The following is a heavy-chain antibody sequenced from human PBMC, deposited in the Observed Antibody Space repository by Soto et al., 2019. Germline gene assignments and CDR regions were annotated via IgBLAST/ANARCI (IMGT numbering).Heavy chain of an antibody. V-gene: IGHV4-31*03. CDR2: IHYSGSS. Sequence: SETLSLTCTVSGDSISSGDYYWSWIRQHPGKGLEWIGYIHYSGSSYYNQSLKSRVTISIDTSKNQFSLNLSSVTAADTAMFYCARGIKVFQSRHRPLRYSLDSWGQGTQVTSPQ. D-gene: IGHD3-9*01. CDR3: ARGIKVFQSRHRPLRYSLDS. CDR1: GDSISSGDYY. J-gene: IGHJ4*02.